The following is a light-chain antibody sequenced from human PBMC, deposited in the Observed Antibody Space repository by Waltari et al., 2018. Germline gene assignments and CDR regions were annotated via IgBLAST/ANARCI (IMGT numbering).Light chain of an antibody. CDR1: QSTTDS. Sequence: EIVMTQSPATLSVSPGERVPLSGRASQSTTDSLAWYQQRSGQAPSLLIYRASVRATGVPARFSGSGSGTEFTLTITSLQSEDFAVYYCQQYHEWPRTFGQGTRVDIK. J-gene: IGKJ1*01. CDR3: QQYHEWPRT. V-gene: IGKV3-15*01. CDR2: RAS.